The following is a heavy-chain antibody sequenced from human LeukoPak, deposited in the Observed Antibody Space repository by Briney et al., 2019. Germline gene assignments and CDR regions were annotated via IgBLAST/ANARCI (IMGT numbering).Heavy chain of an antibody. D-gene: IGHD4-17*01. CDR1: GGSFSGYY. CDR2: INHSGST. CDR3: GRDRTDYRDYGNWFDP. J-gene: IGHJ5*02. V-gene: IGHV4-34*01. Sequence: SETLSLTCAVYGGSFSGYYWSWIRQPPVKGLEWIGEINHSGSTNYNPSLKSRVTMSVDTSKNQFSLKLSSVTAADTAVYYCGRDRTDYRDYGNWFDPWGQGTLVTVSS.